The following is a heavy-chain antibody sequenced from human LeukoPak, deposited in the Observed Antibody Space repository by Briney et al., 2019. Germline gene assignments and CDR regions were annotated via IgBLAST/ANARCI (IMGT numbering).Heavy chain of an antibody. J-gene: IGHJ5*02. CDR3: ATRDGHR. CDR1: GFIFSNYW. V-gene: IGHV3-7*03. CDR2: IKDDGSAK. Sequence: GGSLRLSCAASGFIFSNYWMTWVRQAPGKGLEWVANIKDDGSAKYYVDSVKGRFTISRDDAKNSLYLQMNSLRAEDTAVYYCATRDGHRWGQGTLVTVSS. D-gene: IGHD5-24*01.